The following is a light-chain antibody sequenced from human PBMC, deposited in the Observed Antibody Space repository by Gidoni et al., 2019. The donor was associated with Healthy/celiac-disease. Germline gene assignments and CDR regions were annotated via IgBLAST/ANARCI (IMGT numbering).Light chain of an antibody. J-gene: IGKJ1*01. Sequence: EMVMTQSPATLSVSPGESVTLPCRASQSVGTHVSWYRQKPGQAPRLVIYDSPTRAAGIPARCSGSGSGTEFTLTISSLQSEDSAIYYCQHYSEWPPWTFGRGTMVEIK. CDR1: QSVGTH. CDR2: DSP. V-gene: IGKV3-15*01. CDR3: QHYSEWPPWT.